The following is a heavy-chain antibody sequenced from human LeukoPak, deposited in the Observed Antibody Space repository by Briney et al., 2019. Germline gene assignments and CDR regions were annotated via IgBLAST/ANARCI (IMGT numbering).Heavy chain of an antibody. D-gene: IGHD3-22*01. CDR3: ARSVGRGRRGYHYYFDY. V-gene: IGHV1-8*01. J-gene: IGHJ4*02. CDR2: MNANSGNT. Sequence: GASVKVSCKASGYTFTSYDINWVRQATGQGLEWMGWMNANSGNTGYAQKFQGRVTMTRNTSISTAYMELSSLRSEDTAVYYCARSVGRGRRGYHYYFDYWGQGTLVTVSS. CDR1: GYTFTSYD.